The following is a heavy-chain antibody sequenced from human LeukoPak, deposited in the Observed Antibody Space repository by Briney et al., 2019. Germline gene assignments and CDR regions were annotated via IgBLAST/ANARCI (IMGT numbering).Heavy chain of an antibody. CDR1: GYTFTSYY. Sequence: ASVKVSCKASGYTFTSYYMHWVRQAPGQGPEWMGIINPSGGSTSYAQKFQGRVTMTRDTSTSTVYMELSSLRSEDTAVYYCARVYSSGWDSDYWGQGTLVTVSS. J-gene: IGHJ4*02. CDR2: INPSGGST. V-gene: IGHV1-46*01. CDR3: ARVYSSGWDSDY. D-gene: IGHD6-19*01.